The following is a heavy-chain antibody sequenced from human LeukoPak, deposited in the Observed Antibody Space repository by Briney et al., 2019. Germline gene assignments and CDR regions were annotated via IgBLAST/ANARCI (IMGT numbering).Heavy chain of an antibody. Sequence: PSETLSLTCTVSGGSISSSSHYWGWIRQPPGKGLEWIGSIYYGGSTYYNPSLKSRVTISVDTSKNQFSLRLSSVTAADTAVYYCAREILVLLWFGEFPIGADYWGQGTLVTVSS. J-gene: IGHJ4*02. CDR3: AREILVLLWFGEFPIGADY. D-gene: IGHD3-10*01. V-gene: IGHV4-39*07. CDR1: GGSISSSSHY. CDR2: IYYGGST.